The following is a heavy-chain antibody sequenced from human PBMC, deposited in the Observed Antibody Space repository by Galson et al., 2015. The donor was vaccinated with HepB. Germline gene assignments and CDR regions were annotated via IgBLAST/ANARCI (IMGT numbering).Heavy chain of an antibody. V-gene: IGHV3-7*01. J-gene: IGHJ3*02. D-gene: IGHD1-26*01. Sequence: SLRLSCAASGFTFSSYWMSWVRQAPGKGLEWVANIKQDGSEKYYVDSVKGRFTISRDNAKNSLYLQMNSLKAEDTAVYYCAREGQWEANDALDIWGQGTMVTVSS. CDR3: AREGQWEANDALDI. CDR2: IKQDGSEK. CDR1: GFTFSSYW.